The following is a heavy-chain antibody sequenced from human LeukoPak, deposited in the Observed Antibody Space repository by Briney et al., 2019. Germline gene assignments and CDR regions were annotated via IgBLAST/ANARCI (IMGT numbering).Heavy chain of an antibody. CDR3: ARGPRDYLTY. V-gene: IGHV3-53*01. CDR1: GFTFSSYW. J-gene: IGHJ4*02. Sequence: GGSLRLSCAVSGFTFSSYWMNWVRQAPGKGLEWVSVIYSGGSTYYADSVKGRFTISRDNSKNTLYLQMNSLRAEDTALYYCARGPRDYLTYWGQGTLVTVSS. CDR2: IYSGGST.